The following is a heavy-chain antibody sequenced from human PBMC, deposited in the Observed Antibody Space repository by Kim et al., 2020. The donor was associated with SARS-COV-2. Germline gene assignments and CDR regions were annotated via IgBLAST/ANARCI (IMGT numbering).Heavy chain of an antibody. CDR3: ARDFVAAAGTADFDY. D-gene: IGHD6-13*01. V-gene: IGHV7-4-1*02. J-gene: IGHJ4*02. Sequence: QGFTGRFVFSLDTSVSTAYLQISSLKAEDTAVYYCARDFVAAAGTADFDYWGQGTLVTVSS.